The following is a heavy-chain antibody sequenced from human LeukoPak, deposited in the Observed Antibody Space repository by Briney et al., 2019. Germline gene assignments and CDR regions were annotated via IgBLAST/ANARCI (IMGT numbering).Heavy chain of an antibody. Sequence: GVSLSLSCGASGFTFCIYRMHWVRQAPGKGLVWVSRINSDGSSTSYADSVKGRFTISRDNAKNTLYLQMNSLRAEDTAVYYCARRTKDYYDSSGYSFDYWGQGTLVTVSS. CDR2: INSDGSST. D-gene: IGHD3-22*01. V-gene: IGHV3-74*01. CDR1: GFTFCIYR. CDR3: ARRTKDYYDSSGYSFDY. J-gene: IGHJ4*02.